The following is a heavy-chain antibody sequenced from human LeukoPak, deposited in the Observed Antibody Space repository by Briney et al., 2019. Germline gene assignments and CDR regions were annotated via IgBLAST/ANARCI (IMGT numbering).Heavy chain of an antibody. CDR3: ARHYKSTRTTVFDY. D-gene: IGHD4-11*01. CDR1: GGSISSSSYY. V-gene: IGHV4-39*01. CDR2: MYYSGST. Sequence: SETLSLTCSVSGGSISSSSYYWAWIRRPPGKELQWISSMYYSGSTYYNPFLRSRVTMSVDTSKNQFSLKLTSVSAADTAVYYCARHYKSTRTTVFDYWGQGILVTVSS. J-gene: IGHJ4*02.